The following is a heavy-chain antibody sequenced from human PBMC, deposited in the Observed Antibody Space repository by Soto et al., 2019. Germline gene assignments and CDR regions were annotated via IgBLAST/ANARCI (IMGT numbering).Heavy chain of an antibody. J-gene: IGHJ5*02. D-gene: IGHD6-13*01. V-gene: IGHV1-8*01. Sequence: ASVKVSCKTSGYTFTSYDIHGVRQATGQGPEWMGWMNPNSGNTVYAQKFQGRITMTRNTSMSTAYMELSSLRPEDTAVYYCARDRSRAAAGSYNWFDPWGQGTLVTVSS. CDR3: ARDRSRAAAGSYNWFDP. CDR1: GYTFTSYD. CDR2: MNPNSGNT.